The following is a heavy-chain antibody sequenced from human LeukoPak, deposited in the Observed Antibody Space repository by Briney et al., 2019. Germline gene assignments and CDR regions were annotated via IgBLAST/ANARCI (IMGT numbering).Heavy chain of an antibody. V-gene: IGHV3-30-3*01. Sequence: GRSLRLSCAASGFTFSTYAMPWVRQAPGKGLEWVAVIAFDGINKYYADSVKGRFTVSRDNSKDTMYLQMNSLRVEDTAVFYCARGPEYGSTPAGEFHIWGQGTMVTVSS. CDR3: ARGPEYGSTPAGEFHI. CDR2: IAFDGINK. D-gene: IGHD1-14*01. CDR1: GFTFSTYA. J-gene: IGHJ3*02.